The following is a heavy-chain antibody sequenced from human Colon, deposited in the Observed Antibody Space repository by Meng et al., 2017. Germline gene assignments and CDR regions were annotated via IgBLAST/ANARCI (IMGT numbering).Heavy chain of an antibody. CDR2: INPSGAST. D-gene: IGHD2-21*02. CDR1: GYTFTSYY. J-gene: IGHJ3*02. Sequence: ASVKVSCKASGYTFTSYYMHWVRQAPGQGLEWMGIINPSGASTSYAQKFQGRVTMTRDTSTSTVYMELSSLRSEDTAVYYCARGSNVVVTATYDAFDIWGQGTMVTVSS. V-gene: IGHV1-46*01. CDR3: ARGSNVVVTATYDAFDI.